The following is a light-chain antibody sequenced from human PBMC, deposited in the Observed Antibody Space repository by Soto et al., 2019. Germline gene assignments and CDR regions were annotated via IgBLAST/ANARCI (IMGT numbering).Light chain of an antibody. CDR2: GAS. J-gene: IGKJ3*01. Sequence: DIQMTQSPSSLSASVGDRVTINCRASQDLSNFLVWFQQKPGKVPNLLIYGASTLQSGVPSRFSGSGSGTDFTLTISSLQPEDVATYFCQKYNSAPFTVGPGTTVDIK. CDR1: QDLSNF. CDR3: QKYNSAPFT. V-gene: IGKV1-27*01.